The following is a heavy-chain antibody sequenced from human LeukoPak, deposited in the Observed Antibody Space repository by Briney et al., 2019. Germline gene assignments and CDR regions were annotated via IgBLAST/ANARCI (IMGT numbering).Heavy chain of an antibody. CDR3: AKGWGYYDSRRGIEY. CDR2: ISGSGGST. J-gene: IGHJ4*02. CDR1: GFTFSSYA. V-gene: IGHV3-23*01. Sequence: PGGSLRLSCAASGFTFSSYAMSWVRQAPGKGLEWVSVISGSGGSTYYADSVKGRFTISRDNSKNTLYLQMKSLRAEDTAVYYCAKGWGYYDSRRGIEYWGQGALVTVSS. D-gene: IGHD3-22*01.